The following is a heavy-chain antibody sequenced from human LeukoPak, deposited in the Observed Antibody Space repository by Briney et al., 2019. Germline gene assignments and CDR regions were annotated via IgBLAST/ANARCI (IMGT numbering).Heavy chain of an antibody. CDR3: AMGVGAPEDLAVAADFDY. J-gene: IGHJ4*02. V-gene: IGHV1-69*06. CDR1: GGTFSSYV. D-gene: IGHD6-19*01. Sequence: SVKVSCKASGGTFSSYVVNWVRQAPGQGLEWMGGIIPIFGTANYAQKFQGRVTITADKSTSTAYMELSSLRSEDTAVYYCAMGVGAPEDLAVAADFDYWGQGTLVTVSS. CDR2: IIPIFGTA.